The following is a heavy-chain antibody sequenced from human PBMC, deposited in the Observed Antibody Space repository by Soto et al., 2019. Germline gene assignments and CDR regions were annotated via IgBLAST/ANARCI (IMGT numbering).Heavy chain of an antibody. D-gene: IGHD3-16*02. Sequence: PGESLKISCTGPVYSFTTYWIGWVRQMPGKGLEWMGIIYPGDSDTRYGPSFQGQVTIPADKSISTAYLQWRSLKASDTAMYYCARQRNDKGYDYVWGSYRPQHDAFDIWGQGTMVTVS. V-gene: IGHV5-51*01. CDR3: ARQRNDKGYDYVWGSYRPQHDAFDI. J-gene: IGHJ3*02. CDR1: VYSFTTYW. CDR2: IYPGDSDT.